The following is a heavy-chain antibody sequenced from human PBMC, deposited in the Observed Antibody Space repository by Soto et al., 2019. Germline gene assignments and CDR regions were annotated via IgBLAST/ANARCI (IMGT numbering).Heavy chain of an antibody. CDR1: GGSISSGDYY. CDR2: IYYSGST. V-gene: IGHV4-30-4*01. Sequence: LSLTCTVSGGSISSGDYYWSWIRQPPGKGLEWIGYIYYSGSTYYNPSLKSRVTISVDTSKNQFSLKLSSVTAADTAVYYCARTIVGATMDTPYYFDYWGQGTLVTVSS. J-gene: IGHJ4*02. CDR3: ARTIVGATMDTPYYFDY. D-gene: IGHD1-26*01.